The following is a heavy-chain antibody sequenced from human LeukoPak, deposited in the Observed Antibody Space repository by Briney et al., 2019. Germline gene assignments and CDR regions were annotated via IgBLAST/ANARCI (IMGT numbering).Heavy chain of an antibody. Sequence: PGASLRLSCAASGFTFSNYAMSWVRQAPGKGLEWVSAISASGGSTYYADSVKGRFTISTDNSKNTLYLQMNSLRAEDTAVYYCARGGDRTLMTTVEDNWFDPWGQGTLVTVSS. CDR2: ISASGGST. CDR1: GFTFSNYA. D-gene: IGHD4-17*01. V-gene: IGHV3-23*01. J-gene: IGHJ5*02. CDR3: ARGGDRTLMTTVEDNWFDP.